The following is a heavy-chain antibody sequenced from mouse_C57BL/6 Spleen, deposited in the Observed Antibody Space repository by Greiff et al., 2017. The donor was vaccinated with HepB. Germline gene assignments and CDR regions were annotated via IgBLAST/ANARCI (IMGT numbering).Heavy chain of an antibody. Sequence: QVQLQQPGAELVKPGASVKLSCKASGYTFTSYWMQWVKQRPGQGLEWIGEIDPSDSYTNYNQKFKGKATLTVDTSSSTAYMQLSSLTSEDSAVYYCARSGNGYGREKGMAYWGQGTLVTVSA. J-gene: IGHJ3*01. D-gene: IGHD1-1*01. V-gene: IGHV1-50*01. CDR2: IDPSDSYT. CDR1: GYTFTSYW. CDR3: ARSGNGYGREKGMAY.